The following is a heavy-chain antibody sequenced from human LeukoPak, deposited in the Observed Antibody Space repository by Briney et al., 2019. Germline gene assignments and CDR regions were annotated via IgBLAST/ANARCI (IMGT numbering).Heavy chain of an antibody. CDR2: MNPNSGNT. D-gene: IGHD2-2*01. Sequence: ASVKVSCKASGYTFTSYDINWVRQATGQGLEWMGWMNPNSGNTGYAQKFQGRVTMTRNTSISTAYMELSSLRSEDTAVYYCARKKGVVVVPAAYGPKYNWFDPWGQGTLVTVSS. J-gene: IGHJ5*02. CDR3: ARKKGVVVVPAAYGPKYNWFDP. V-gene: IGHV1-8*01. CDR1: GYTFTSYD.